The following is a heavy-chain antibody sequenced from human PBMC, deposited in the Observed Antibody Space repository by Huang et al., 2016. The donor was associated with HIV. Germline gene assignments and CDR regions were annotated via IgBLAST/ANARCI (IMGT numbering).Heavy chain of an antibody. CDR2: DCPIFGTA. V-gene: IGHV1-69*13. CDR1: GGTFSSYA. Sequence: QVQLVQSGAEVKKPGSSVKVSCKASGGTFSSYAISWVRQAPGQGLEWMGGDCPIFGTANYAQKFQGRVTITADESTSTAYMELSSLRSEDTAVYYCARARGYYDSSVSYYFDYWGQGTLVTVSS. J-gene: IGHJ4*02. CDR3: ARARGYYDSSVSYYFDY. D-gene: IGHD3-22*01.